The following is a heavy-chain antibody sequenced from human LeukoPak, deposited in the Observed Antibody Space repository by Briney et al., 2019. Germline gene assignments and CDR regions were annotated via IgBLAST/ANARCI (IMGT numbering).Heavy chain of an antibody. D-gene: IGHD5-18*01. Sequence: PGGSLRLSCAASGFTFSSYGMHWVRQAPGKGLEYVSAISSNGGSTYYANSVKGRFTISRDNSKNTLYLQMGSLRAEDMAVYYCARRYSYAYDYWGQGPLVTVSS. J-gene: IGHJ4*02. V-gene: IGHV3-64*01. CDR3: ARRYSYAYDY. CDR1: GFTFSSYG. CDR2: ISSNGGST.